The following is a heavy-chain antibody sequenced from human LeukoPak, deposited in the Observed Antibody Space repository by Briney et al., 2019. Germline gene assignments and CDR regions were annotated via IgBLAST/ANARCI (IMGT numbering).Heavy chain of an antibody. CDR1: GGSISSSSYY. CDR3: ARVALRAGAFDI. D-gene: IGHD4-17*01. J-gene: IGHJ3*02. CDR2: IYYSGST. V-gene: IGHV4-39*07. Sequence: PSETLSLTCTVSGGSISSSSYYWGWIRQPPGEGLEWIGSIYYSGSTYYNPSLKSRVTISVDTSKNQFSLKLSSVTAADTAVYYCARVALRAGAFDIWGQGTTVTVSS.